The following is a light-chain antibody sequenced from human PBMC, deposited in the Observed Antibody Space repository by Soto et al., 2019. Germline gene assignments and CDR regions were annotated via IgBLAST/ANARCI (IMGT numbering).Light chain of an antibody. Sequence: QTVVTQEPSFSVSPGGTVTLTCGLTSGSVSTTYYPSWYQQTPGQAPRTLIYSTNIRSSGVPDRVSGSILGNKAALPITGAQADDESDYHCMLYMGGGLVVFGGGTKLTVL. V-gene: IGLV8-61*01. J-gene: IGLJ2*01. CDR2: STN. CDR1: SGSVSTTYY. CDR3: MLYMGGGLVV.